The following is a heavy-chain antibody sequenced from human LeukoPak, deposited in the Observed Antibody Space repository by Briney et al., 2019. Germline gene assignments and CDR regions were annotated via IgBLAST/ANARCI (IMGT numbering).Heavy chain of an antibody. V-gene: IGHV4-34*01. CDR3: ARDIVVVVAAYAFDI. J-gene: IGHJ3*02. CDR1: GGSISSYD. D-gene: IGHD2-15*01. CDR2: INHSGST. Sequence: SETLSLTCTVSGGSISSYDWSWIRQPPGKGLEWIGEINHSGSTNYNPSLESRATISVDTSKNHFSLKLGSVTAADTAVYYCARDIVVVVAAYAFDIWGQGTMVTVSS.